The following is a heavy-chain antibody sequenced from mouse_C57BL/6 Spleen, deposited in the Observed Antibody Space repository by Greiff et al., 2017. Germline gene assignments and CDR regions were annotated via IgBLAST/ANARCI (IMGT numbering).Heavy chain of an antibody. J-gene: IGHJ4*01. Sequence: QVTLKESGPGILQPSQTLSLTCSFSGFSLSTFGMGVGWIRQPSGKGLEWLAHIWWDDDKYYNPALKRRLTISKDTSKNQVFLKIANVDTADTATYYCARLYYYGSSPYAMDYWGQGTSVTVSS. V-gene: IGHV8-8*01. CDR1: GFSLSTFGMG. D-gene: IGHD1-1*01. CDR2: IWWDDDK. CDR3: ARLYYYGSSPYAMDY.